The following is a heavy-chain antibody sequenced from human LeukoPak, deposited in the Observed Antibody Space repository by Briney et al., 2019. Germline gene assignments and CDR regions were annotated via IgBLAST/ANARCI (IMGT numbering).Heavy chain of an antibody. D-gene: IGHD4/OR15-4a*01. J-gene: IGHJ4*02. Sequence: AASVKVSCMASGYTFTNYYMHWVRQAPGQGLEWMGTINPSGGSTSYAQKFQGRVTMTRDTSTSTVYMELSSLRSEDTAVYYCAILRGAFDYWGQGTLVTVSS. CDR2: INPSGGST. V-gene: IGHV1-46*01. CDR3: AILRGAFDY. CDR1: GYTFTNYY.